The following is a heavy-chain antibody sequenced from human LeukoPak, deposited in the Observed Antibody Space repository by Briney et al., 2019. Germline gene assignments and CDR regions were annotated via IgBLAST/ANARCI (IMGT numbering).Heavy chain of an antibody. CDR1: GYTFSTYG. Sequence: ALLKVSCKASGYTFSTYGFSWVRRAPGQGLEWMGWFSSYNGNTNYAQNLQGRVTLTTDTSKNTASMELRNLRSDDTAVYYCADWSEGGFAPWGQGTLVTVSS. V-gene: IGHV1-18*01. CDR3: ADWSEGGFAP. D-gene: IGHD1-1*01. CDR2: FSSYNGNT. J-gene: IGHJ5*02.